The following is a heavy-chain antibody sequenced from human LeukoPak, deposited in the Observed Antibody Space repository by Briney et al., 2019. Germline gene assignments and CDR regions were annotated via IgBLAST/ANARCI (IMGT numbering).Heavy chain of an antibody. Sequence: SQTLSLTCTVSGGSISSGSYYWSWIRQPAGKGLEWIGRIYTSGSTNYNPSLKSRVTISVDTSKNQFSLKLSSVTAADTAVYYCARDRIYGSGSDHFDYWGQGTLVTVSS. CDR1: GGSISSGSYY. D-gene: IGHD3-10*01. J-gene: IGHJ4*02. V-gene: IGHV4-61*02. CDR3: ARDRIYGSGSDHFDY. CDR2: IYTSGST.